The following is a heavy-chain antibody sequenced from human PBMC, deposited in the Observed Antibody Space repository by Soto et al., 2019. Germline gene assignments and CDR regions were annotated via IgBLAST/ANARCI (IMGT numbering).Heavy chain of an antibody. V-gene: IGHV6-1*01. D-gene: IGHD7-27*01. J-gene: IGHJ4*02. CDR1: GDSVSSNSAA. Sequence: QVQLQQSGPGLVKPSQTLSLTCAISGDSVSSNSAAWNWIRQSPSRGLEWLGRTYYRSKWYNDYALSGKSRITINPDTSKNQFSLQLNSVTPEDTAVYYCASSLDPGDHGTFDYWGQGTLVTVSS. CDR3: ASSLDPGDHGTFDY. CDR2: TYYRSKWYN.